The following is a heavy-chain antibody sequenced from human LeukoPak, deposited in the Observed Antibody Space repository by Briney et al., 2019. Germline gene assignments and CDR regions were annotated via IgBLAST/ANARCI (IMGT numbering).Heavy chain of an antibody. CDR1: GYTFTSYD. J-gene: IGHJ4*02. V-gene: IGHV1-8*03. CDR2: MNPNSGNT. CDR3: ARGLGWELHSDYFDY. D-gene: IGHD1-26*01. Sequence: ASVKVSCKASGYTFTSYDINWVRQATGQGLEWMGWMNPNSGNTGYAQKFQGRVTITINTSISTAYMELSSLRSEDTAVYYCARGLGWELHSDYFDYWGQGTLVTVSS.